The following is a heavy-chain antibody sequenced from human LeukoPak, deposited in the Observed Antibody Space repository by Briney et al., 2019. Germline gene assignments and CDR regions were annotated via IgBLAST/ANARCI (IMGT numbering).Heavy chain of an antibody. CDR2: ISSSSTYI. CDR3: VRENHGSFDY. Sequence: GGSLRLSCAASGFSFSTYYVNWVRQAPGKGLEWVSCISSSSTYIYYSDSVRGRFAISRDNAKNSLYLQMNSLRAEDTAVYYCVRENHGSFDYWGQGSLVTVSS. CDR1: GFSFSTYY. J-gene: IGHJ4*02. V-gene: IGHV3-21*01. D-gene: IGHD1-14*01.